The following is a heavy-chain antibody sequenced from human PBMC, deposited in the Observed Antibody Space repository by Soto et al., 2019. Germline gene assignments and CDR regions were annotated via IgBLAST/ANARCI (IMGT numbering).Heavy chain of an antibody. CDR3: ARLEAFDYYGWGKPPNWFAP. J-gene: IGHJ5*02. D-gene: IGHD3-10*01. V-gene: IGHV1-69*13. CDR1: GGTFSSYA. Sequence: GASVKVSCKASGGTFSSYAISWVRQAPGQGLEWMGGIIPIFGTANYAQKFQGRVTITADESTSTAYMELSSLRSEDTAVYYCARLEAFDYYGWGKPPNWFAPGGQGTLVTVSS. CDR2: IIPIFGTA.